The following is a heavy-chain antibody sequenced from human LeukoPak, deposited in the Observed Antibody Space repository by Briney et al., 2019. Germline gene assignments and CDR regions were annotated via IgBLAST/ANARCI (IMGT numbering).Heavy chain of an antibody. J-gene: IGHJ4*02. Sequence: GGSLRLSCAASGFTFSSYAMSWVRQAPGKGLEWVSAISGSGGSTYYADSVKGRFTISRDNSKNTLYLQVNSLRAEDTAVYYCAKDLVGYSGYDSFDYWGQGTLVTVSS. CDR2: ISGSGGST. D-gene: IGHD5-12*01. CDR3: AKDLVGYSGYDSFDY. CDR1: GFTFSSYA. V-gene: IGHV3-23*01.